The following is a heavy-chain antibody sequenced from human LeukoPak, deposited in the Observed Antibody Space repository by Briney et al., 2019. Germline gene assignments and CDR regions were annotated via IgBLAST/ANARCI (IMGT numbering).Heavy chain of an antibody. CDR3: AKDYAMIEVVTLFDN. D-gene: IGHD3-22*01. CDR2: ISENGGTT. Sequence: GGSLRLSCAASGFTFSTFAMIWVRQPPGKGLEWVSGISENGGTTYYADSVKGRFTISRDNSKNTLYLQMNSLRAEDTAVYYCAKDYAMIEVVTLFDNWGQGTLVTVSS. V-gene: IGHV3-23*01. J-gene: IGHJ4*02. CDR1: GFTFSTFA.